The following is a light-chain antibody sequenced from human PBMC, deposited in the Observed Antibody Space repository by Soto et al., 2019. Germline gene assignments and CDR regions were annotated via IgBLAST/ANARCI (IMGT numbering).Light chain of an antibody. CDR3: SSYTGSSTLDVV. CDR1: RSDVGGYNY. V-gene: IGLV2-14*01. CDR2: DVS. Sequence: QSALTQPASVSGSPGQSVTISCTGTRSDVGGYNYVSWYQQHPGKAPKLMIYDVSNRPSGVSNRFSGSKSGNTASLTISGLQAEDEADYYCSSYTGSSTLDVVFGGRTKLTVL. J-gene: IGLJ2*01.